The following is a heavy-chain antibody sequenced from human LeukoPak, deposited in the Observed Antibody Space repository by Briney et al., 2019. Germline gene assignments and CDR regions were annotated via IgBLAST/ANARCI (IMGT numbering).Heavy chain of an antibody. J-gene: IGHJ3*02. CDR1: GFTFDDYA. CDR3: AKDMGWGGGAPGWWKAFDI. V-gene: IGHV3-9*01. CDR2: ISWNSGSI. Sequence: GGSLRLSCAASGFTFDDYAMHWVRQAPGKGLEWVSGISWNSGSIGYADSVKGRFTISRDNAKNSLYLQMNSLRAEDTALYYCAKDMGWGGGAPGWWKAFDIWGQGTMVTVSS. D-gene: IGHD2-8*02.